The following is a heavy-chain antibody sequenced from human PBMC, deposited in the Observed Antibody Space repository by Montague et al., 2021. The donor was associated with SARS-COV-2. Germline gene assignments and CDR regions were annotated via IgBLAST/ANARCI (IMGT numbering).Heavy chain of an antibody. Sequence: SLRLSCAASGLTFSSYAMHWVRQAPGKGLEWVAVISYDGSNKYYADSVKGRFTISRDNSKNTLYLQMNSLRAEDTAVYYCARYGDESPADYYYYGMDVWGQGTTVTVSS. V-gene: IGHV3-30-3*01. CDR1: GLTFSSYA. D-gene: IGHD4-17*01. J-gene: IGHJ6*02. CDR3: ARYGDESPADYYYYGMDV. CDR2: ISYDGSNK.